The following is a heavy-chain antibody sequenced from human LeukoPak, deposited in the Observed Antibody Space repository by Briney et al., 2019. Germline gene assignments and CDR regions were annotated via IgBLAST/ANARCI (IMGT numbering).Heavy chain of an antibody. Sequence: SVKVSCKASGGTFSSYAISWVRQAPGQGLEWMGRIIPILGIANYAQKFQGRVTITADKSTSTAYMELSSLRSEDTAVYYCARDARTYYYDSRRLWFGPWGQGTLVTVSS. CDR3: ARDARTYYYDSRRLWFGP. D-gene: IGHD3-22*01. CDR1: GGTFSSYA. J-gene: IGHJ5*02. V-gene: IGHV1-69*04. CDR2: IIPILGIA.